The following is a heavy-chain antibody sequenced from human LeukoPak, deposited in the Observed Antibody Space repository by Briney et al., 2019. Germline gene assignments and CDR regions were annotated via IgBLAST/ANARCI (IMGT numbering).Heavy chain of an antibody. J-gene: IGHJ3*02. D-gene: IGHD3-16*02. V-gene: IGHV4-30-4*08. CDR3: ARVGRKKGYHSPGVFDI. CDR2: ISYSGSS. CDR1: GGSVNSGDDY. Sequence: SETLSLTCTVSGGSVNSGDDYWGWVRQSPGKGLDWIAYISYSGSSNYNPSLKSRVTISVDTSKNQFSLKLNSVTAADTAFYYCARVGRKKGYHSPGVFDIWGQGTMVTVSS.